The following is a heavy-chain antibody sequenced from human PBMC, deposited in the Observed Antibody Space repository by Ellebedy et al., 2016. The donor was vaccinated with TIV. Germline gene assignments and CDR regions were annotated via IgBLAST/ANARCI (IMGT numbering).Heavy chain of an antibody. J-gene: IGHJ4*02. D-gene: IGHD6-19*01. CDR3: ARLTVAGPGY. V-gene: IGHV5-10-1*01. CDR1: GYSFTNYW. CDR2: IDPTDSYT. Sequence: ASVKVSCKGSGYSFTNYWITWVRQMPGKGLEWMGRIDPTDSYTNYSPSFQGHVTISADKSISTAYLQWSSLKASDTAMYYCARLTVAGPGYWGQGTLVTVSS.